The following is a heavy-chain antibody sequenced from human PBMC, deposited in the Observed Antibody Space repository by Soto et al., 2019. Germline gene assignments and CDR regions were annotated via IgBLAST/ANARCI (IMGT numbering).Heavy chain of an antibody. CDR2: TYYRSKWYN. CDR1: GDSVSSNSAA. Sequence: SQTLSLTCAISGDSVSSNSAAWNWIRQSPSRGLEWLGRTYYRSKWYNDYAISVKSRITINPDTSKNQFSLQLNSVTPEDTAVYYCARDRLERAARPSHSLDYWGQGTLVTVSS. D-gene: IGHD6-6*01. V-gene: IGHV6-1*01. CDR3: ARDRLERAARPSHSLDY. J-gene: IGHJ4*02.